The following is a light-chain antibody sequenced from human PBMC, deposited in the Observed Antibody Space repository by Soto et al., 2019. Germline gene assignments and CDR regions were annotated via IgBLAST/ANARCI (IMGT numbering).Light chain of an antibody. J-gene: IGKJ2*01. V-gene: IGKV1-39*01. CDR1: QRITTY. CDR3: QQTYSTPYT. Sequence: HMTQSPSSLSASVGDRITVTCRASQRITTYVNWYQLKPGEAPKLLISTSGTLQRGVPSRFSGSGSGTDFTLTISGLQPAYFATYFCQQTYSTPYTFGQGTRLEIK. CDR2: TSG.